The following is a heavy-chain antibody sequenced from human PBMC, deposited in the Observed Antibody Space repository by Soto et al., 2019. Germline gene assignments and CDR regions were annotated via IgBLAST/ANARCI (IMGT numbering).Heavy chain of an antibody. D-gene: IGHD5-18*01. CDR3: ARDRDSYGFDY. J-gene: IGHJ4*02. CDR1: GGSISSGGYS. Sequence: SETLSLTCAVSGGSISSGGYSWSWIRQPPGKGLEWIGYIYHSGSTYYNPSLKSRVTISVDRSKNQFSLKLSSVTAADTAVYYCARDRDSYGFDYWGQGTLVTVSS. CDR2: IYHSGST. V-gene: IGHV4-30-2*01.